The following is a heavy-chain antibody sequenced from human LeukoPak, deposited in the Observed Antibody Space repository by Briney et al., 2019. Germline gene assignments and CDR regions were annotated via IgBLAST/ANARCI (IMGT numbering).Heavy chain of an antibody. V-gene: IGHV3-66*01. CDR2: IYSGGGT. CDR3: ARDRSGDDDFWGGYYTNYFDP. J-gene: IGHJ5*02. D-gene: IGHD3-3*01. Sequence: GGSLRLSCAASGFTVSSNYMNWVRQAPKKGLEWVSVIYSGGGTYYADSVKGRFTISRDNAKNSLYLQMNSLRAEDTAVYYCARDRSGDDDFWGGYYTNYFDPWGQGTLVTVSS. CDR1: GFTVSSNY.